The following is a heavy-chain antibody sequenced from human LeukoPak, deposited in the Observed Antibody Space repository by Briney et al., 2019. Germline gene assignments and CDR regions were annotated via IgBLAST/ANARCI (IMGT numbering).Heavy chain of an antibody. V-gene: IGHV3-23*01. J-gene: IGHJ4*02. CDR3: AKEAGDDYIWGSYRQFDY. D-gene: IGHD3-16*02. Sequence: PGGSLRLSCAASGFTFSSYAMSWVRQAPGKGLEWVSGVSGSGDSTYYADSVKGRFTISRDNSKNTLYLQMNSLRAEDTAVYYCAKEAGDDYIWGSYRQFDYWGQGTLVTVSS. CDR1: GFTFSSYA. CDR2: VSGSGDST.